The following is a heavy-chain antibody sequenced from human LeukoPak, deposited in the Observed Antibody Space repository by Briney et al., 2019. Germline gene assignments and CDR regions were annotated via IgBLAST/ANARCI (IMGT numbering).Heavy chain of an antibody. J-gene: IGHJ5*02. Sequence: TSETLSLTCTVSGGSIRSYYWSWIRQPPGKGLEWIGYIYYSGSTNYNPSLKSRVTMSVDTSKNQISLKLSSVTAADTAVYYCARTLRDYGDYPTNWFDPWGQGTLVTVSS. D-gene: IGHD4-17*01. CDR3: ARTLRDYGDYPTNWFDP. CDR2: IYYSGST. V-gene: IGHV4-59*12. CDR1: GGSIRSYY.